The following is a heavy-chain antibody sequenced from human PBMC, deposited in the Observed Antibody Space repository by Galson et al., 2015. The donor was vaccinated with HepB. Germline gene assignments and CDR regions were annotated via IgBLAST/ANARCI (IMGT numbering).Heavy chain of an antibody. J-gene: IGHJ4*02. CDR3: ARTSMVLPAALTL. CDR2: ISAYNGDT. CDR1: SYTFTSYG. Sequence: SVKVSCKASSYTFTSYGITWVRQAPGQGLEWMGWISAYNGDTNSAQKVQGRVTMTTDTSTSTAYMELRSLGSDDTAVYYCARTSMVLPAALTLWGQGTLVTASS. D-gene: IGHD2-2*01. V-gene: IGHV1-18*01.